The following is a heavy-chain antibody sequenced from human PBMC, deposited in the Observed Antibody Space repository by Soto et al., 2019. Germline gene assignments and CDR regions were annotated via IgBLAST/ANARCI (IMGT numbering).Heavy chain of an antibody. CDR1: GFTVSSNY. J-gene: IGHJ4*02. V-gene: IGHV3-66*01. Sequence: EVQLVESGGGLVQPGGSLRLSCAASGFTVSSNYMSWVRQAPGKGLEWVSVIYSGGSTYYADSVKGRFTISRDNSKNTLYPELNRLRAEETAVYYCTRVPAAGIYDYWGQGPLVTVSS. D-gene: IGHD6-13*01. CDR2: IYSGGST. CDR3: TRVPAAGIYDY.